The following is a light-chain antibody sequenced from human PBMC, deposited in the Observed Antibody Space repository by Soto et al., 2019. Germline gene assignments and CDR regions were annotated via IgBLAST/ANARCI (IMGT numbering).Light chain of an antibody. CDR1: SSDVGVYNY. V-gene: IGLV2-11*01. Sequence: QSALTQPRSVSGSPGQSVTISCTGTSSDVGVYNYVSWYQQHPGKAPQLVIYDVIKRPSGVPYRFSGSKSGNTASLTISGLQAEDEADYSCCSYAGSSLWVFGGGTKVTVL. CDR3: CSYAGSSLWV. J-gene: IGLJ3*02. CDR2: DVI.